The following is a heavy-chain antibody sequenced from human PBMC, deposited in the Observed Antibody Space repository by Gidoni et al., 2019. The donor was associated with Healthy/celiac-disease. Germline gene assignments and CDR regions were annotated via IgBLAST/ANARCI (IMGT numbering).Heavy chain of an antibody. D-gene: IGHD2-15*01. CDR3: ARPGLGYCSGGSCYDTDY. J-gene: IGHJ4*02. Sequence: QLQLQESGPGLVQPSETLSLTCTVSGGSISSSSYYWGWIRQPPGKGLEWIGSIYYSGSTYYNPSLKSRVTISVDTSKNQFSLKLSSVTAADTAVYYCARPGLGYCSGGSCYDTDYWGQGTLVTVSS. CDR1: GGSISSSSYY. CDR2: IYYSGST. V-gene: IGHV4-39*01.